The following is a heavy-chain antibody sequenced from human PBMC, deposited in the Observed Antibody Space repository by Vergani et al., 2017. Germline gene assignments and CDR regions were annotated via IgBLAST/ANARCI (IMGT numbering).Heavy chain of an antibody. CDR3: AGHTPYGSGSYFYYYYGMDV. D-gene: IGHD3-10*01. Sequence: QVQLQESGPGLVKPSETLSLTCAVSGYSISSGYYWGWIRQPPGKGLEWIGSIYHSGSTYYNPPLKSRVTISVDTSKNQFSLKLSSVTAADTAVYYCAGHTPYGSGSYFYYYYGMDVWGQGTTVTVSS. V-gene: IGHV4-38-2*01. J-gene: IGHJ6*02. CDR2: IYHSGST. CDR1: GYSISSGYY.